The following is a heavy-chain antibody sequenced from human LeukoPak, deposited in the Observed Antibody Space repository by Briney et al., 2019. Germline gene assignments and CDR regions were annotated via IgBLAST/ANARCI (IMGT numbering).Heavy chain of an antibody. CDR3: ARVKDTSMVETFDY. CDR1: GFTFSSHG. J-gene: IGHJ4*02. D-gene: IGHD5-18*01. Sequence: PGTSLRLSCVASGFTFSSHGMHWVRQAPGKGLEWVALIWYDGNDKNYADSVKGRFTVSRDNSKNTLYLQVNSLRAEDTAVYYCARVKDTSMVETFDYWGQGTLVTVSS. V-gene: IGHV3-33*01. CDR2: IWYDGNDK.